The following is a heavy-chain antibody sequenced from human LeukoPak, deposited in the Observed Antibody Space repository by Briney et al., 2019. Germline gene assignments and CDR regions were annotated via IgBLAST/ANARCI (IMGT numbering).Heavy chain of an antibody. CDR1: GYSISSGYY. V-gene: IGHV4-38-2*02. Sequence: PSQTLSLTCTVSGYSISSGYYWGWIRQPPGKGLKWIGSIYHSGSTYYNPSLKSRVTISVDTSKNQFSLKLSSVTAVDTAVYYCARARVGSGSYSSHYYYMDVWGKGTTVTVSS. CDR2: IYHSGST. J-gene: IGHJ6*03. D-gene: IGHD1-26*01. CDR3: ARARVGSGSYSSHYYYMDV.